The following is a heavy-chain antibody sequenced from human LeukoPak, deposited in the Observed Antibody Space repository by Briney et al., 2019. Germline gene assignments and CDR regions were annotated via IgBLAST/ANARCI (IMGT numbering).Heavy chain of an antibody. CDR1: GYTLTELS. J-gene: IGHJ3*02. CDR2: FDPEDGET. Sequence: ASVRVSCKVSGYTLTELSMHWVRQAPGKGLEWMGGFDPEDGETIYAQKFQGRVTMTEDTSTDTAYMELSSLRSEDTAVYYCASGLGYCSGGSCYGKDAFDIWGQGTMVTVSS. CDR3: ASGLGYCSGGSCYGKDAFDI. V-gene: IGHV1-24*01. D-gene: IGHD2-15*01.